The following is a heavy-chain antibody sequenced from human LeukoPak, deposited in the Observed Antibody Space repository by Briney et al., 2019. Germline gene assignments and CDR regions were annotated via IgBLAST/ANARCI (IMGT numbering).Heavy chain of an antibody. Sequence: ASVKVSCTASGGTFSSYAISWVRQAPGQGLEWMGRIIPILGIANYAQKFQGRVTITADKSTSTAYMELSSLRSEDTAVYYCARDRKPYYDILTGYYTYFDYWGQGTLVTVSS. D-gene: IGHD3-9*01. CDR1: GGTFSSYA. V-gene: IGHV1-69*04. CDR3: ARDRKPYYDILTGYYTYFDY. CDR2: IIPILGIA. J-gene: IGHJ4*02.